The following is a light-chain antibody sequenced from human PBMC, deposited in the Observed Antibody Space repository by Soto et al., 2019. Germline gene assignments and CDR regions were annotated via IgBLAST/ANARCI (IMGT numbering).Light chain of an antibody. CDR1: QSVSGN. CDR3: QQYDYRLQT. J-gene: IGKJ1*01. V-gene: IGKV3-15*01. Sequence: AAVSVTKEKRASLSCRASQSVSGNLAWYQQKPCQAPRLLIYGESTRATGIPARFSGSGSGAESTLTICILQSEDFVGYCSQQYDYRLQTSGEGTKVDIK. CDR2: GES.